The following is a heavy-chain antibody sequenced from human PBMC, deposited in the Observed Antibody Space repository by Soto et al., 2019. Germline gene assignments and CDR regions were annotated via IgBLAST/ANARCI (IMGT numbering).Heavy chain of an antibody. D-gene: IGHD2-2*01. V-gene: IGHV3-23*01. Sequence: EVQVLESGGGLVQPGGSLGLSCVASGFTFTTYAMTWVRPAPGKGLEWVSIISGSGGSTHYADSVKGRFIISRDNSKNTLYLQINGLRAEDTAVYYCAKTGFGRYCSSTSCVHFDYWGQGTLVTVSS. CDR3: AKTGFGRYCSSTSCVHFDY. CDR2: ISGSGGST. J-gene: IGHJ4*02. CDR1: GFTFTTYA.